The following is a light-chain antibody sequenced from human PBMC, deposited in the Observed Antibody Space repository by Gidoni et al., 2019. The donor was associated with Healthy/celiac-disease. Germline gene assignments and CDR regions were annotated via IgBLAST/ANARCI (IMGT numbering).Light chain of an antibody. V-gene: IGKV3-11*01. J-gene: IGKJ3*01. CDR3: QQRSNWPFIFT. CDR1: QSVSSY. Sequence: EIVLTQSPATLSLSPGERATLSCRASQSVSSYLAWYQQKPGQAPRLLIYDASNRATGIPARFSGSGSGTDFTLTSSSLEPEDFAVYYCQQRSNWPFIFTFGPGTKVDIK. CDR2: DAS.